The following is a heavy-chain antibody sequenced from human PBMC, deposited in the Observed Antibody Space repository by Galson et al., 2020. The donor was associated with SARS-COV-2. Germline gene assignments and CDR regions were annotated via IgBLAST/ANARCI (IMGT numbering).Heavy chain of an antibody. CDR1: GFTFSGYA. Sequence: GGSLRLSCAASGFTFSGYAMHWVRQASGKGLEWIGRIRSKDNSYATAYAASLKGRFTISRDDLKNTTYLQMNSLKTEDTAVYYCTTLQLWGHGTLVTVSS. J-gene: IGHJ1*01. CDR3: TTLQL. CDR2: IRSKDNSYAT. V-gene: IGHV3-73*01.